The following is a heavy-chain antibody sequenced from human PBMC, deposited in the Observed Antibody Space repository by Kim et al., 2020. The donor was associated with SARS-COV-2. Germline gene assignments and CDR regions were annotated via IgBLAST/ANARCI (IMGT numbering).Heavy chain of an antibody. Sequence: GGSLRLSCAASGFTFSSYAMSWVRQAPGKGLEWVSAISGSGGSTYYADSVKGRFTISRDNSKNTLYLQMNSLRAEDTAVYYCAKGSRLGVSSGWSRWFDPWGQGTLVTVSS. V-gene: IGHV3-23*01. CDR2: ISGSGGST. J-gene: IGHJ5*02. D-gene: IGHD6-19*01. CDR3: AKGSRLGVSSGWSRWFDP. CDR1: GFTFSSYA.